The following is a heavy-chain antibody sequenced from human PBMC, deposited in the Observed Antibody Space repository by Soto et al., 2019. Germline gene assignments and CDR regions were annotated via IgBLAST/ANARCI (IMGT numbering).Heavy chain of an antibody. J-gene: IGHJ6*02. Sequence: EVQLVESGGGFVQPGGSLRLSCAASGFTFSSYSMNWFRQAPGKGLEWVSYISSSSSTIYYADSVKGRFTISIDNAKNSLYLQRNSLRDEDTALYYCASDPGIAAAGNCGIDVWGQGTTVTVSS. CDR3: ASDPGIAAAGNCGIDV. V-gene: IGHV3-48*02. CDR2: ISSSSSTI. CDR1: GFTFSSYS. D-gene: IGHD6-13*01.